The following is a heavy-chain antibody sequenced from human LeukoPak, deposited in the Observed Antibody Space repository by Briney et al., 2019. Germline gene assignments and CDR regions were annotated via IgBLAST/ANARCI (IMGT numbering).Heavy chain of an antibody. D-gene: IGHD6-19*01. Sequence: SVKVSCKASGYTFTSYAISWVRQAPGQGLDWMGVIIPIFGTANYAQKFQGRVTITADESTSTAYMELTSLRSGDTAVYYCARDRSIAVAGDYYYGMDVWGQGTTVTVSS. J-gene: IGHJ6*02. CDR3: ARDRSIAVAGDYYYGMDV. CDR1: GYTFTSYA. CDR2: IIPIFGTA. V-gene: IGHV1-69*13.